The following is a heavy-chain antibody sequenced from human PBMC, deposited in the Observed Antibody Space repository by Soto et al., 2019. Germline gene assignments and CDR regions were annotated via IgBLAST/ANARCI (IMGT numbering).Heavy chain of an antibody. CDR2: IWYDGSDK. D-gene: IGHD3-16*01. V-gene: IGHV3-33*01. CDR3: AFGNLSYYFDF. CDR1: GFTFSGFG. Sequence: VGSLRLSCAASGFTFSGFGMHWVRQAPGKGLEWVAIIWYDGSDKYYADSVKGRFTISRDNSKNTLYLQMNSLRAEDTAVYHCAFGNLSYYFDFWGQGTPVTVSS. J-gene: IGHJ4*02.